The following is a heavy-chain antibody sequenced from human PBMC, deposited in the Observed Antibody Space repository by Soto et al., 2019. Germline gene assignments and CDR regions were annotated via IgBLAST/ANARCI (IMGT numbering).Heavy chain of an antibody. J-gene: IGHJ4*02. D-gene: IGHD6-25*01. CDR2: IYSDGRT. CDR3: AKSERVDY. Sequence: LRLSCAASGFTVSNTYMSWVRQAPGKGLECVSIIYSDGRTFYADSVKGRFTISRDNSKNTLFLQMNSLREEDTAVYYCAKSERVDYWGQGTLVTVSS. CDR1: GFTVSNTY. V-gene: IGHV3-53*01.